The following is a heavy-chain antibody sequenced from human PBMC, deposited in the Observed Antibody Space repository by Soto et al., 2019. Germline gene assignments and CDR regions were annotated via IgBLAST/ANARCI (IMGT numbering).Heavy chain of an antibody. V-gene: IGHV1-8*01. CDR2: INPNSGNT. Sequence: VASVKVSCKASGYTFTSYDINWVRQASGQGLEWMGLINPNSGNTGYARKFQGRVTMTRSTSISTAYMELSSLRSEDTAVYYCAGGHYSSGWSRNYYYGMDVWGQGTTVTVSS. J-gene: IGHJ6*02. CDR1: GYTFTSYD. CDR3: AGGHYSSGWSRNYYYGMDV. D-gene: IGHD6-19*01.